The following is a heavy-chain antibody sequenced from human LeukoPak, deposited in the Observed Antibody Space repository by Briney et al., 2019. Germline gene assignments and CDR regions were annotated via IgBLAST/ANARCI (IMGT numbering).Heavy chain of an antibody. Sequence: PXGALRLSCAASGFTFTNYAMHWVRQTPGKGLEWVALISSDRSKNIYADPVNGRFTVSRDNSKNTLYLQMNSLRAEDTAVYYCVKGLVQTTMSYSVDYWGQGALVTVSS. D-gene: IGHD1-1*01. J-gene: IGHJ4*02. V-gene: IGHV3-30*18. CDR3: VKGLVQTTMSYSVDY. CDR1: GFTFTNYA. CDR2: ISSDRSKN.